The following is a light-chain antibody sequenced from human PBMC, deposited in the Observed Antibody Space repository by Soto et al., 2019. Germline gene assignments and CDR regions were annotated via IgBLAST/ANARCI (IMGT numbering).Light chain of an antibody. CDR1: EYIGTW. Sequence: DIQMTQSPSSVSASVGDTVTITCRASEYIGTWLAWYQQKPGKAPNLLISAASSLQSGVPTRFSGSGSGTDFTLTISSLQPVDGATYFCQQGASFPLAFGGGTKVEIK. J-gene: IGKJ4*01. CDR3: QQGASFPLA. V-gene: IGKV1-12*01. CDR2: AAS.